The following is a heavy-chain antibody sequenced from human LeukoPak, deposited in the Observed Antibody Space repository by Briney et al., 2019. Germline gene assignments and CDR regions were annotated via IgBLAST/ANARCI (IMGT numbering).Heavy chain of an antibody. Sequence: SETLSLTCAVYGGSFSGYYWSWIRQPPGKGLEWIGEINHSGSTNYNPSLKSRVTIPVDTSKNQFSLKLSSVTAADTAVYYCAGADILTGGFDYWGQGTLVTVSS. CDR3: AGADILTGGFDY. CDR2: INHSGST. J-gene: IGHJ4*02. V-gene: IGHV4-34*01. D-gene: IGHD3-9*01. CDR1: GGSFSGYY.